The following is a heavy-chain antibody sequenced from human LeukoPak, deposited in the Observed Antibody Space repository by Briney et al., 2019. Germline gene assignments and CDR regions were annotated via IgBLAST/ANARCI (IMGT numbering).Heavy chain of an antibody. CDR2: IRNDETEI. J-gene: IGHJ6*03. D-gene: IGHD3-3*01. V-gene: IGHV3-30*02. CDR3: AKAPYYDFWSGYSPGYYYYYMDV. CDR1: GFPFNVYN. Sequence: GGSLRLSCAAPGFPFNVYNIHWIRQAPGRGLEWVSFIRNDETEIHYAEFAKGRFTISRDRSKSSVYLQMSSLRAEDTAVYYCAKAPYYDFWSGYSPGYYYYYMDVWGKGTTVTVSS.